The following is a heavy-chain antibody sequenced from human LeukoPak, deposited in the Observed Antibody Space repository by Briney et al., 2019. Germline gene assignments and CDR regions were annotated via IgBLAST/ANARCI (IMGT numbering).Heavy chain of an antibody. CDR3: ASSEWDDYGLHPFDY. CDR2: IYYSGST. J-gene: IGHJ4*02. V-gene: IGHV4-30-4*08. CDR1: GGSIRSSSYY. Sequence: SETLSLTCTVSGGSIRSSSYYWGWIRQPPGKGLEWIGYIYYSGSTYYNPSLKSRVTISVDTSKNQFSLKLSSVTAADTAVYYCASSEWDDYGLHPFDYWGQGTLVTVSS. D-gene: IGHD4-17*01.